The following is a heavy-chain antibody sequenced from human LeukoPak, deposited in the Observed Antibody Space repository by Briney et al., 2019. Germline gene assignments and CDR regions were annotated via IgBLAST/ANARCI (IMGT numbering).Heavy chain of an antibody. D-gene: IGHD1-7*01. CDR1: GYTFTSYG. V-gene: IGHV1-18*01. Sequence: ASVEVSRKASGYTFTSYGISWVRQAPGQGLEWMGWISAYNGNTNYAQKLQGRVTMTTDTSTSTAYMELRSLRSDDTAVYYCARDLRGRYNWNSVPMGVWGQGTTVTVSS. CDR3: ARDLRGRYNWNSVPMGV. J-gene: IGHJ6*02. CDR2: ISAYNGNT.